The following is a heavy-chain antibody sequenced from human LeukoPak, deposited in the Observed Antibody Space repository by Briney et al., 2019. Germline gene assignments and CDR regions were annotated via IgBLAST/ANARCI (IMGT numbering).Heavy chain of an antibody. Sequence: ASVKVSCKASGGTFSSYAISWVRQAPGQGLEWMGWINTNTGNPTYAQGFTGRFVFSLDTSVSTAYLQISSLKAEDTAVYYCARGTYMVRGVINPDWDFDLWGRGTLVTVSS. CDR3: ARGTYMVRGVINPDWDFDL. CDR2: INTNTGNP. D-gene: IGHD3-10*01. J-gene: IGHJ2*01. CDR1: GGTFSSYA. V-gene: IGHV7-4-1*02.